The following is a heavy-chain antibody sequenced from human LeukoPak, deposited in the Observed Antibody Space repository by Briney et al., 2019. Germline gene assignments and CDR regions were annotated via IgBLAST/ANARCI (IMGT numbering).Heavy chain of an antibody. CDR1: GFTFSSYE. D-gene: IGHD1-26*01. Sequence: GGSLRLSCAASGFTFSSYEMNWVRQAPGKGLEWVSYISSSGSTIYYADSVKGRFTISRDNAKNSLYLQMNSLRAEDTAVYYCARDQSGSTSFDYWGQGTLVTVSS. J-gene: IGHJ4*02. CDR3: ARDQSGSTSFDY. V-gene: IGHV3-48*03. CDR2: ISSSGSTI.